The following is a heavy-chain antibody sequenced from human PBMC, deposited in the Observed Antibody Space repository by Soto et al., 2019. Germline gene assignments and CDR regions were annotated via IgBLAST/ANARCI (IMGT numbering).Heavy chain of an antibody. CDR3: ARVSGGGYCISTSCYMDIVAPFDY. J-gene: IGHJ4*02. Sequence: PGGSLRLSCAASGFTFSSYSMNWVRQAPGKGLEWVSSISSSSSYIYYADPVKGRFTISRDNAKNSLYLQMNSLRAEDTAVYYCARVSGGGYCISTSCYMDIVAPFDYWGQGTLVTVSS. V-gene: IGHV3-21*01. D-gene: IGHD2-2*02. CDR1: GFTFSSYS. CDR2: ISSSSSYI.